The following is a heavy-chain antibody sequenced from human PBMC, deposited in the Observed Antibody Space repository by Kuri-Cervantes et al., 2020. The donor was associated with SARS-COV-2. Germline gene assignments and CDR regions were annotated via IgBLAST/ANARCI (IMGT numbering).Heavy chain of an antibody. D-gene: IGHD6-13*01. V-gene: IGHV3-9*01. CDR3: AKDIIAAAGMTIDY. CDR1: GFTFDDYA. J-gene: IGHJ4*02. CDR2: ISWNSGSI. Sequence: SLKISCAASGFTFDDYAMHWVRQAPGKGLEWVSGISWNSGSIGYADSMKGRSTISRDNAKNSLYLQMNSLRAEDTALYYCAKDIIAAAGMTIDYWGQGTLVTVSS.